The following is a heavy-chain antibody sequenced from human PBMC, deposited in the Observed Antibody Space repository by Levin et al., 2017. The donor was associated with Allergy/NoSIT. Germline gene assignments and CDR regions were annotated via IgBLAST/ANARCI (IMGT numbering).Heavy chain of an antibody. CDR1: GYTSLNYW. Sequence: NPGGSLRLSCQVSGYTSLNYWVGWVRQVPGKGLEWMGLIYVGGAGTRYSPSFQGHVTISADKSTNTAYLQWTSLQASDTAMYYCAGDTYDHRTLRYWGQETLVAVSS. CDR3: AGDTYDHRTLRY. D-gene: IGHD3-16*01. V-gene: IGHV5-51*01. J-gene: IGHJ4*02. CDR2: IYVGGAGT.